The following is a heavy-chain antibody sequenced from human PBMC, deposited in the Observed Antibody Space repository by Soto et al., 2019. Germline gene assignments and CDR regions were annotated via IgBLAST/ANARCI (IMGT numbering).Heavy chain of an antibody. CDR3: AKDLRPDYYDSSGYFDY. CDR2: ISGSGGST. CDR1: GFTFSSYA. J-gene: IGHJ4*02. D-gene: IGHD3-22*01. V-gene: IGHV3-23*01. Sequence: PGGSLRLSCAASGFTFSSYAMSWVRQAPGKGLEWVSAISGSGGSTYYADSVKGRFTISRDNSKNTLYLQMNSLRAEDTAVYYCAKDLRPDYYDSSGYFDYWGQGTLVNVSS.